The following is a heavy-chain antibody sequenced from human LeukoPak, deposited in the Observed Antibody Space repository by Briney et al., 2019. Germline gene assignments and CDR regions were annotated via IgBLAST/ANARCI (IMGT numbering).Heavy chain of an antibody. V-gene: IGHV3-7*01. D-gene: IGHD6-19*01. J-gene: IGHJ4*02. CDR1: GFTFSSYW. Sequence: GGSLRLSCAASGFTFSSYWMSWVRQAPGKGLEWVANIKQDGSEKYYVDSVKGRFTISRDNAKNSLYLQMNSLRAEDTAVYYCARGHSSGWYVVFDYWGQGTLVTVSS. CDR3: ARGHSSGWYVVFDY. CDR2: IKQDGSEK.